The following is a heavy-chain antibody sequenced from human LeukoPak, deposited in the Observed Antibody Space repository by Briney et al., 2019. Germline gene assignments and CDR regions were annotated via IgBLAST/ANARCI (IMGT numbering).Heavy chain of an antibody. V-gene: IGHV1-46*01. CDR1: GYTFTSYY. Sequence: ASVKVSCKASGYTFTSYYMHWVRQAPGQGLEWMGIINPSGSSTNYAQKFRGRVTMTRDTSTTTVYMELSSLRSEDTAVYYCAREESGGYFDYGGQGTLVTVSS. CDR3: AREESGGYFDY. D-gene: IGHD2-8*02. CDR2: INPSGSST. J-gene: IGHJ4*02.